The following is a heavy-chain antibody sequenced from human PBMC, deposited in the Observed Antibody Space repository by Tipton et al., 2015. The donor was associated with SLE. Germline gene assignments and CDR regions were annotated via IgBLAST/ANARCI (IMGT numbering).Heavy chain of an antibody. Sequence: SLRLSCAASGFTFNRYWVHWVRQAPGKGLMWVSRIDSDGTITNYADTVKGRFTITRDNAKDTLYLQMNSLRAEDTAVYYCARIHYYGSGSRDYWGQGTLVTVSS. J-gene: IGHJ4*02. CDR3: ARIHYYGSGSRDY. CDR2: IDSDGTIT. CDR1: GFTFNRYW. V-gene: IGHV3-74*01. D-gene: IGHD3-10*01.